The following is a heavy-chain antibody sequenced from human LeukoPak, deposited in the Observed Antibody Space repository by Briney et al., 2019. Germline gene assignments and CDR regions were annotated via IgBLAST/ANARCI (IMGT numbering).Heavy chain of an antibody. J-gene: IGHJ4*01. V-gene: IGHV4-39*01. Sequence: PSETLSFTCTVSGDSISSTSYYWDWIRQPPGKGLEWIGSIYNSGTTYYNPSLKSRVTISVDTSKNQFSLKVSSVTAADTAVYYCASRVYGLGSFNYWGQGTLVTVSS. CDR1: GDSISSTSYY. D-gene: IGHD3-10*01. CDR2: IYNSGTT. CDR3: ASRVYGLGSFNY.